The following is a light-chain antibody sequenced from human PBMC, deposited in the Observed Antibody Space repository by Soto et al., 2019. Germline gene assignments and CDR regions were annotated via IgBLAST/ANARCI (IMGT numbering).Light chain of an antibody. Sequence: DIQMTQSPSSLSASVGDRATITCRASQTISSYLNWYQQKPGKAPKLLIYAASSLQSGVPSRFSGSGSGTDFTLTISSLQPEDFATYYCQQSYSNPAWTFGQGTKVDIK. V-gene: IGKV1-39*01. CDR2: AAS. CDR3: QQSYSNPAWT. CDR1: QTISSY. J-gene: IGKJ1*01.